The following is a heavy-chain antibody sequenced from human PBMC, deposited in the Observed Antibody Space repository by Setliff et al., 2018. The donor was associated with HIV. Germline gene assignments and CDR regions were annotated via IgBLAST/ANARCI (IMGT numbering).Heavy chain of an antibody. CDR3: ARTRTTGNYYYGMDV. J-gene: IGHJ6*02. CDR2: IYYSGST. D-gene: IGHD1-1*01. CDR1: GGSISTTYYY. V-gene: IGHV4-39*07. Sequence: ETLSLTCTVPGGSISTTYYYWGWIRQPPGKGLEWIGRIYYSGSTYYNPSLKSRVTISVDTSKNQFSLKLSSVTAADTAVYYCARTRTTGNYYYGMDVWGQGTTVTVSS.